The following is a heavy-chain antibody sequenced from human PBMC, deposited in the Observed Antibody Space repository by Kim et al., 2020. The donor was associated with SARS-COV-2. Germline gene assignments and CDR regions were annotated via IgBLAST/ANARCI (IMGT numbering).Heavy chain of an antibody. Sequence: SETLSLTCTVSGGSISSSSYYWGWIRQPPGKGLEWIGSIYYSGSTYYNPSLKSRVTISVDTSKNQFSLKLSSVTAADTAVYYCARVVGEIQGVYFDYWGQGTLVTVSS. CDR1: GGSISSSSYY. CDR2: IYYSGST. V-gene: IGHV4-39*07. J-gene: IGHJ4*02. D-gene: IGHD4-17*01. CDR3: ARVVGEIQGVYFDY.